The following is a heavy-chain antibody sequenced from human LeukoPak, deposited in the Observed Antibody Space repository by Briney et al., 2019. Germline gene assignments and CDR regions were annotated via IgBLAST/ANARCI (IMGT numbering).Heavy chain of an antibody. V-gene: IGHV4-61*02. CDR2: IYTSGST. D-gene: IGHD2-2*01. J-gene: IGHJ4*02. CDR3: ARDGEDIVVVPAAI. CDR1: GGSISSGSYY. Sequence: SETLSLTCTVSGGSISSGSYYWRWIRQPAGTGLEWIGRIYTSGSTNYNPSLKSRVTISVDTSKNQFSLKLSSVTAADTAVYYCARDGEDIVVVPAAIWGQGTLVTVSS.